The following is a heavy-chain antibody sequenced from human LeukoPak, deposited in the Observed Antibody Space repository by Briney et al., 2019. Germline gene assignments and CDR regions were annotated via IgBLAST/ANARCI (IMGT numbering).Heavy chain of an antibody. CDR1: GGSISSGGYY. V-gene: IGHV4-61*08. Sequence: SQTLSLTCTVSGGSISSGGYYWSWIRQPPGKGLEWIGYIYYSGSTNYNPSLKSRVTISVDTSKNQFSLKLSSVTAADTAVYYCARGTITGTTGYYYYMDVWGKGTTVTVSS. D-gene: IGHD1-7*01. CDR3: ARGTITGTTGYYYYMDV. CDR2: IYYSGST. J-gene: IGHJ6*03.